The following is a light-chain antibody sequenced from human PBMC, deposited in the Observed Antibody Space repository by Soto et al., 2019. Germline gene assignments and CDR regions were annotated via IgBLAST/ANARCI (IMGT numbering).Light chain of an antibody. J-gene: IGLJ3*02. CDR3: CSYAGSYTFLV. CDR1: SSDVGGYNY. CDR2: DVS. V-gene: IGLV2-11*01. Sequence: QLVLTQPRSVSGSPGQSVTISCTGTSSDVGGYNYVSWYQQHPGKAPKLMIYDVSKRPSGVPDRFSGSKSGNTASLTISGLQAEDEADYYCCSYAGSYTFLVFGGGTKLTVL.